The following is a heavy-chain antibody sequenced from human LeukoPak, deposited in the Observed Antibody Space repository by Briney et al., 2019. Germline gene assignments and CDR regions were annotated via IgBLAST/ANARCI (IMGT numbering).Heavy chain of an antibody. J-gene: IGHJ5*02. CDR3: ARGYNYYDSSGYYYVPGWFDP. V-gene: IGHV1-18*01. Sequence: ASVKVSCKASGYTFTSYGISWVRQAPGQGLEWMGWISAYNGNTNYAQKLQGRVTMTTDTSTSTAYMELRSLRSDDTAVYYCARGYNYYDSSGYYYVPGWFDPWGQGTLVTVSS. CDR1: GYTFTSYG. D-gene: IGHD3-22*01. CDR2: ISAYNGNT.